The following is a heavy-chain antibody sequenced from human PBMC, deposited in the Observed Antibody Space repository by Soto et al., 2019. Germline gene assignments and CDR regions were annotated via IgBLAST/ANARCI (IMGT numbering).Heavy chain of an antibody. CDR1: GFTLSSSD. J-gene: IGHJ3*02. D-gene: IGHD1-20*01. V-gene: IGHV3-13*01. CDR3: ARERITEPTWDPFDI. CDR2: IGTAGDT. Sequence: EVQLVESGGGLVQPGGSLRLSCAASGFTLSSSDMHWVRQTTGKGLEWVSAIGTAGDTYYSGSVEGRFTISRENAKNSLYLQMNSLRAEDTAVYYCARERITEPTWDPFDIWGQGTMVTVSP.